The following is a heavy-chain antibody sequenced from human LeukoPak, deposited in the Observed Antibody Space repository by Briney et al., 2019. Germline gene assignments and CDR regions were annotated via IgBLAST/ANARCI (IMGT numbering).Heavy chain of an antibody. CDR1: GGSISSYY. CDR2: IYYSGST. V-gene: IGHV4-59*01. J-gene: IGHJ5*02. Sequence: KSSETLSLTCTVSGGSISSYYWSWIRQPPGKGLEWIGYIYYSGSTNYNPSLKSRVTISVDTSKNQFSLKLSSVTAADTAVYYCARDASRWFGELGFDPWGQGTLVTVSS. D-gene: IGHD3-10*01. CDR3: ARDASRWFGELGFDP.